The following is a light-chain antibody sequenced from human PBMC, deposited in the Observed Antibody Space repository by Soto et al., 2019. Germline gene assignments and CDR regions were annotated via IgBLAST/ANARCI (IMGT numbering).Light chain of an antibody. CDR3: QTWATGIQV. J-gene: IGLJ3*02. V-gene: IGLV4-69*01. CDR1: GGHSSYA. CDR2: LNSDGSH. Sequence: QSVLTQSPSASAALGASVKLTCTLTGGHSSYAIAWHQQQPEKGPRYLMKLNSDGSHDKGDGIPDRFSGSRSGAERYLTISSIQSDDEADYYCQTWATGIQVFGGGTTLTVL.